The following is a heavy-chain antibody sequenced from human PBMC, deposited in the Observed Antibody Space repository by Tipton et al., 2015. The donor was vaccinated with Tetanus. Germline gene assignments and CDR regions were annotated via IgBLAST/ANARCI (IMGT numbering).Heavy chain of an antibody. CDR3: ARDPHTIRTGNHRGFDY. Sequence: SLRLSCAASGFDFRSDWTTWVRQAPGKGLEWAANIKQDGNEKYHVDSVKGRFTISRDNGKNLLYLQMNSLRVEDTAVYYCARDPHTIRTGNHRGFDYWGQGTKVTVSS. V-gene: IGHV3-7*03. D-gene: IGHD3-10*01. J-gene: IGHJ4*02. CDR1: GFDFRSDW. CDR2: IKQDGNEK.